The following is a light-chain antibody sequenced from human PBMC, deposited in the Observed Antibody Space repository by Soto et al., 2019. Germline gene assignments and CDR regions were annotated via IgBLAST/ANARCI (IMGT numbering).Light chain of an antibody. V-gene: IGKV1-8*01. CDR1: QGISNY. CDR3: QQYYNNPRT. CDR2: GAS. J-gene: IGKJ1*01. Sequence: AIRMTQSPSSFSASTGDRVTITCRASQGISNYLAWYQQNPGKAPKLLIYGASTLQSGVPSKFSGSGSGTDFTLTISCLQSEDFATYYCQQYYNNPRTFGQGTKVEIK.